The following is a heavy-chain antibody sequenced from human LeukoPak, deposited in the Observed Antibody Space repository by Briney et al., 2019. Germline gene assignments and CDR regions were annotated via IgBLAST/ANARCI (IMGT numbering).Heavy chain of an antibody. V-gene: IGHV4-34*01. CDR3: ARGNWKRTFDI. CDR2: INHSGST. J-gene: IGHJ3*02. Sequence: PSETLSLTCAVYGGSFSGYYWSWIRQPPGKGLEWIGEINHSGSTNYNPSLKSRVTISVDTSKNQFSLKLSSVTAADTAVYYRARGNWKRTFDIWGQGTMVTVSS. CDR1: GGSFSGYY. D-gene: IGHD1-20*01.